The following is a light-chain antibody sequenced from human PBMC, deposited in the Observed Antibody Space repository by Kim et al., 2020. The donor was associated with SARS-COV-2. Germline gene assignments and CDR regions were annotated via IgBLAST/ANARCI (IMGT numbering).Light chain of an antibody. J-gene: IGLJ1*01. Sequence: SYELTQPPSVSVAPGETARITCAGNDLGTKGVHWYQQKPGQAPVMVIYGDTGRPSGIPERFSGSKSGNTATLTISRVAAGDEADYYCHVWDSSSEHKVFG. CDR1: DLGTKG. V-gene: IGLV3-21*04. CDR3: HVWDSSSEHKV. CDR2: GDT.